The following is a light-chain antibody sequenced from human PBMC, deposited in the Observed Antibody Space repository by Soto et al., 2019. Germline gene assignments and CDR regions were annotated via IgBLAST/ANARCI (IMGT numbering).Light chain of an antibody. CDR3: QQYNHWPPVT. CDR2: DAS. Sequence: IQMTQSPATLSASVGDRVTITCRASQSVRSWLAWYQQKPGTAPKLLIFDASRLESGVPSRFSGSASGTEFTLTIGSLQSEDFAVYYCQQYNHWPPVTFGQGTKVDIK. J-gene: IGKJ1*01. V-gene: IGKV1-5*01. CDR1: QSVRSW.